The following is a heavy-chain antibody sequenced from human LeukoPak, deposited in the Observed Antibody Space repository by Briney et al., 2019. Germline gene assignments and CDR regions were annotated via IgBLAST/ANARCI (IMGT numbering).Heavy chain of an antibody. D-gene: IGHD3-3*01. J-gene: IGHJ4*02. CDR1: GGSISGSSYY. CDR2: INHSGST. V-gene: IGHV4-39*07. CDR3: ARGRARTIFGVVTYQYYFDY. Sequence: SETLSLTCTVSGGSISGSSYYWGWIRQPPGKGLEWIGEINHSGSTNYNPSLKSRVTISVDTSKNQFSLKLSSVTAADTAVYYCARGRARTIFGVVTYQYYFDYWGQGTLVTVSS.